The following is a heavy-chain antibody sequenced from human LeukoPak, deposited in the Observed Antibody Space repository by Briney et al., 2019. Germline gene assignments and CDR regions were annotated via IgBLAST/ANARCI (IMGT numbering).Heavy chain of an antibody. CDR2: ISSSGSTI. CDR3: ARDERGARPDFY. Sequence: GGSLRLSCAASGFTFSSYEMNWVRQDPGKGLEWVSYISSSGSTIYYADSVKGRFTISRDNAKNSLYLQMNSLRAEDTAVYYCARDERGARPDFYWGQGTLVTVSS. CDR1: GFTFSSYE. V-gene: IGHV3-48*03. D-gene: IGHD6-6*01. J-gene: IGHJ4*02.